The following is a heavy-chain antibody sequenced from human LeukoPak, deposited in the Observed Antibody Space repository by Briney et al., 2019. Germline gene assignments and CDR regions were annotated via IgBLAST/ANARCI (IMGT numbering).Heavy chain of an antibody. V-gene: IGHV4-38-2*01. J-gene: IGHJ4*02. CDR3: ARNRSVTTTPGFDH. CDR1: GYSIRSGDY. D-gene: IGHD4-17*01. Sequence: SETLSLTCAVSGYSIRSGDYWGWIRQSPGKGLEWIGSIYHSGSTHYNPSLKSRVTISVDTSKNQLSLMLSSVTAADPAVYYCARNRSVTTTPGFDHWGQRTLVTVSS. CDR2: IYHSGST.